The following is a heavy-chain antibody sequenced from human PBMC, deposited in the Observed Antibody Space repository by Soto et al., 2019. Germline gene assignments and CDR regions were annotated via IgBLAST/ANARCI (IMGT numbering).Heavy chain of an antibody. CDR3: ARDSGIRWYFDL. CDR2: IYNSGST. D-gene: IGHD3-10*01. V-gene: IGHV4-30-4*01. J-gene: IGHJ2*01. CDR1: RVSISSSDQY. Sequence: PSETLSLTCTVSRVSISSSDQYWSWIRQSPGKGLEWIGYIYNSGSTYYNPSFKGRVTISADTSKSQFSLNLNSVTAADTAVYYCARDSGIRWYFDLWGRGTLVTVSS.